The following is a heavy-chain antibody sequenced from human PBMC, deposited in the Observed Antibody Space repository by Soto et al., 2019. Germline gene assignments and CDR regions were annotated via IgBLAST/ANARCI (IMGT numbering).Heavy chain of an antibody. V-gene: IGHV4-30-2*01. CDR3: ARVPSP. J-gene: IGHJ5*02. CDR2: IYHSGNT. Sequence: TLSLTCAVSGGSISRGGYSWSWIRQPPGKGLEWIGYIYHSGNTYYNPSLKSRVSISVDRSKNQFSLKLSSVTAADTAVYYCARVPSPWGQGTLVTVSS. CDR1: GGSISRGGYS.